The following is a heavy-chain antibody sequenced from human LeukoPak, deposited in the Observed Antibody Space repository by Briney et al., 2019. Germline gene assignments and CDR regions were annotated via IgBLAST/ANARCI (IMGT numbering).Heavy chain of an antibody. Sequence: GGSLRLSCAASGFTFSTYWMSWVRQAPGKGLEWEANIKQDGSEEYYVDSVKGRFTISRDNAKNSLYLQMNSLRVEDTAVYYCARGLTVTMSSLREYYYGMDVWGQGTTVTVSS. CDR1: GFTFSTYW. CDR2: IKQDGSEE. V-gene: IGHV3-7*01. CDR3: ARGLTVTMSSLREYYYGMDV. J-gene: IGHJ6*02. D-gene: IGHD4-17*01.